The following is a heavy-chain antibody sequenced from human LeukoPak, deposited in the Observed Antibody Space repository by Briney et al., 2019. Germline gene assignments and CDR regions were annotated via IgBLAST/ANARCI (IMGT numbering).Heavy chain of an antibody. V-gene: IGHV4-39*01. CDR3: ARHVWFGELLNWFDP. J-gene: IGHJ5*02. CDR2: IYYRGST. CDR1: GGSISSSSYY. D-gene: IGHD3-10*01. Sequence: SETLSLTCTVSGGSISSSSYYWGWIRQPPGKGLEWIGSIYYRGSTYYNPSLKSRVTISVDTSKNQFSLKLSSVTAADTAVYYCARHVWFGELLNWFDPWGQGTLVTVSS.